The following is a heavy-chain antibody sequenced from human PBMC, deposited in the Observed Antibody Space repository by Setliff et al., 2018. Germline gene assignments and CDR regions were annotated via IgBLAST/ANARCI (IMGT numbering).Heavy chain of an antibody. CDR2: IRSKAYGGTT. CDR1: GFTFGDYA. Sequence: GGSLRLSCTASGFTFGDYAMSWVRQAPGKGLEWVGFIRSKAYGGTTEYAASVKGRFTISRDDSKSIAYLQMNSLKTEDTAVYYCTRDGLSAFDIWGQGTMVTVSS. CDR3: TRDGLSAFDI. J-gene: IGHJ3*02. V-gene: IGHV3-49*04. D-gene: IGHD3-10*01.